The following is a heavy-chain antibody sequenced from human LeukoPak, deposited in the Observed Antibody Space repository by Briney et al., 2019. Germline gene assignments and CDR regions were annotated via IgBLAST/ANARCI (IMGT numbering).Heavy chain of an antibody. CDR2: FDPEDGET. D-gene: IGHD5-18*01. J-gene: IGHJ6*02. Sequence: ASVKVSCKVSGYTLTELSMHWVRQAPGKGLEWMGGFDPEDGETIYAQKFQGRVTMTEDTSTDTAYMELSSLRSEDTAVYYCATGRIQAPRYYYYYGMDVWGQGTTVTVSS. CDR3: ATGRIQAPRYYYYYGMDV. V-gene: IGHV1-24*01. CDR1: GYTLTELS.